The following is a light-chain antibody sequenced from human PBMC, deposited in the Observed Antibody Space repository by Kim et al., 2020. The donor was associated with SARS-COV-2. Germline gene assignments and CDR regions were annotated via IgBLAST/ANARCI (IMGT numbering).Light chain of an antibody. V-gene: IGLV2-14*03. Sequence: QSITISCTGTSSDVGGYNYVSWYQQLPGKAPKLMIYDVDKRPSGVSDRFSGSKSGDTASLTISGLQAEDETDYYCSSYTSSSTQVVFGGGTQLTVL. CDR2: DVD. CDR1: SSDVGGYNY. J-gene: IGLJ2*01. CDR3: SSYTSSSTQVV.